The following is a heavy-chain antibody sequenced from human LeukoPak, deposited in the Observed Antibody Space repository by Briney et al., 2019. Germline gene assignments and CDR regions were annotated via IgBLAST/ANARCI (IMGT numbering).Heavy chain of an antibody. Sequence: SETLSLTCTVSGYSISSGYYWGWIRQPPGKGLEWIGYIYYSGSTNYNPSLKSRVTISVDTSKNQFSLKLSSVTAADTAVYYCARAGSSGRYYFDYWGQGTLVTVSS. CDR1: GYSISSGYY. J-gene: IGHJ4*02. D-gene: IGHD3-10*01. CDR3: ARAGSSGRYYFDY. V-gene: IGHV4-61*01. CDR2: IYYSGST.